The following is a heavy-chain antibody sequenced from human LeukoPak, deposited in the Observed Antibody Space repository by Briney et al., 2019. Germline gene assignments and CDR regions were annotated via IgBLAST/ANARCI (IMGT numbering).Heavy chain of an antibody. D-gene: IGHD1-26*01. CDR3: TRGDFYVGAQDS. Sequence: GGSLRLSCAVSGFTFSNYAMHWVRHAPGKGLEWVALISYDGTNEYYADAVKGRFTISRDNSKNTLYLQMHSLRAEDTAVYYCTRGDFYVGAQDSWGQGTLVAVSS. CDR1: GFTFSNYA. J-gene: IGHJ5*02. CDR2: ISYDGTNE. V-gene: IGHV3-30*03.